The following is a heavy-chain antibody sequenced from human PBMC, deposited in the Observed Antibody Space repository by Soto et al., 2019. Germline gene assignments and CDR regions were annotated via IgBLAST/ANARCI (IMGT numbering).Heavy chain of an antibody. D-gene: IGHD4-17*01. V-gene: IGHV2-5*02. CDR2: IYWDDDK. Sequence: GLDLEWLALIYWDDDKRYSPFLKSRLTITKDTSKNQVVLTMTNMDPVDTATYYCIHSGKGLADYWGQGTLVTVSS. J-gene: IGHJ4*02. CDR3: IHSGKGLADY.